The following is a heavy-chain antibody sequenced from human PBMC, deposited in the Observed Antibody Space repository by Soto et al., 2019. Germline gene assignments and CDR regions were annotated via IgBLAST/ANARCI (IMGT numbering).Heavy chain of an antibody. V-gene: IGHV4-59*08. CDR3: ARHDGEIVRGVIIPNWFDF. D-gene: IGHD3-10*02. CDR2: IYYSGST. CDR1: GGSISSYY. Sequence: PSETLSLTCTVSGGSISSYYWSWIRQPPGKGLEWIGYIYYSGSTNYNPSLKSRVTISVDTSKNQFSLKLSSVTAADTAVYYCARHDGEIVRGVIIPNWFDFWGQGTLVTVSS. J-gene: IGHJ5*01.